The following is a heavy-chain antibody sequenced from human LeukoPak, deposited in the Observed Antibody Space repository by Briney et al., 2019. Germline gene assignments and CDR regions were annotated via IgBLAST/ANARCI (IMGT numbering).Heavy chain of an antibody. CDR3: ARGGSVTYRIDY. J-gene: IGHJ4*02. Sequence: SETLSLTCTVSGGSISTYYWGWIRQPPGKGLEWIGSIYYSGSTYYNPSLKSRVTMSVDTSKNQFSLNLSSVTAADTAVYYCARGGSVTYRIDYWGQGTLVTVSS. CDR2: IYYSGST. V-gene: IGHV4-39*01. CDR1: GGSISTYY. D-gene: IGHD1-14*01.